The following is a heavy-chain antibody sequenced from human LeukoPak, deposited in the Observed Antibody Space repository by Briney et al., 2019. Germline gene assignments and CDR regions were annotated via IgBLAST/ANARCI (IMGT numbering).Heavy chain of an antibody. CDR3: ARGVSSGGYSYGIYYYYYMDV. CDR2: THYSGNT. J-gene: IGHJ6*03. V-gene: IGHV4-39*07. Sequence: SETLSLTCVVSGDSVSSTNYYWGWIRQPPGKGLEWIGTTHYSGNTYYNPSLKSRVTISLDTSKNQFSLRLNSVTAADTAVYYCARGVSSGGYSYGIYYYYYMDVWGKGTTVTVSS. CDR1: GDSVSSTNYY. D-gene: IGHD5-18*01.